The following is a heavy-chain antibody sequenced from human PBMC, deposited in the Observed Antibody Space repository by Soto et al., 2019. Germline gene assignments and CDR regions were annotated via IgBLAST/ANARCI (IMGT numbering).Heavy chain of an antibody. D-gene: IGHD6-13*01. CDR3: ARGESSSWYLY. Sequence: ASVKVSCKASGGTFSSYTISWVRQAPGQGLEWMGRIIPILGIANYAQKFQGRVTITADKSTSTAYMELSSLRSEDTAVYYCARGESSSWYLYWGQGTLVTVSS. J-gene: IGHJ4*02. V-gene: IGHV1-69*02. CDR2: IIPILGIA. CDR1: GGTFSSYT.